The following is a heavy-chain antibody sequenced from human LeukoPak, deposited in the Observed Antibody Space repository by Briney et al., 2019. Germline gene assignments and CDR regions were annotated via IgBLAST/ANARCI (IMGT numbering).Heavy chain of an antibody. CDR2: INPSGGST. CDR1: GYTFTSYY. V-gene: IGHV1-46*03. D-gene: IGHD3-22*01. J-gene: IGHJ4*02. Sequence: ASVKVSCKASGYTFTSYYMHWVRQAPGQGLEWMAIINPSGGSTNYAQKFQGRVTMTRDTSTSTVYMELSSLRSEDTAVYYCASRRYYYDSSGFDGFDYWGQGTLVTVSS. CDR3: ASRRYYYDSSGFDGFDY.